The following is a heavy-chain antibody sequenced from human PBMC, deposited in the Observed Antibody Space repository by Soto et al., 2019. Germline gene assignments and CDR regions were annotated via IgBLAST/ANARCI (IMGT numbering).Heavy chain of an antibody. Sequence: QVQLVESGGGVVQPGRSLRLSCAASGFTFSSYGMHWVRQAPGKGLEWVAVIWYDGSNKYYADSVKGRFTISRDNSKNTLYLQMNSLRAEDTDVYYCARERRYSSSWLDYWGQGTLVTVSS. CDR2: IWYDGSNK. V-gene: IGHV3-33*01. CDR3: ARERRYSSSWLDY. J-gene: IGHJ4*02. CDR1: GFTFSSYG. D-gene: IGHD6-13*01.